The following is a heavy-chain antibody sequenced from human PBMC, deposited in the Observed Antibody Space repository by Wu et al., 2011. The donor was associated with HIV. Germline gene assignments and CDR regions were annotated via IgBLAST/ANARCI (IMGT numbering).Heavy chain of an antibody. J-gene: IGHJ6*03. CDR3: ARAYDLWSGSGYYYYMDV. Sequence: QVQLVQSGAEVKKPGSSVKVSCKASGGTLSSYAISWVRQAPGQGPEWMGRVIPILGTTNYAQKFQGRVTITADESTSTAYMELSSLRSDDTAVYYCARAYDLWSGSGYYYYMDVWGKGTTVSVSS. CDR1: GGTLSSYA. V-gene: IGHV1-69*11. D-gene: IGHD3-3*01. CDR2: VIPILGTT.